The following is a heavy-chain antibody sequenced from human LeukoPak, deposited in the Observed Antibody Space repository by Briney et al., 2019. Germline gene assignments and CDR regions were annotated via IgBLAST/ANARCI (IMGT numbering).Heavy chain of an antibody. CDR3: ARDYYDSSGPHDAFDI. J-gene: IGHJ3*02. Sequence: GSLRLSCAASGFTFDDYGMSWVRQAPGKGLEWVSGINWNGGSTGYADSVKGRFTISRDNAKNSLYLQMNSLRAEDTALYYCARDYYDSSGPHDAFDIWGQGTMVTVSS. V-gene: IGHV3-20*04. CDR2: INWNGGST. D-gene: IGHD3-22*01. CDR1: GFTFDDYG.